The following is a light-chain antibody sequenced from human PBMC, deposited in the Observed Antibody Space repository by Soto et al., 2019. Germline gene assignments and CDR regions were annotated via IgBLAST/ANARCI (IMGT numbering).Light chain of an antibody. CDR3: QQRSNWPPLT. CDR2: DAS. CDR1: QSVSSY. V-gene: IGKV3-11*01. Sequence: ESVLTQSPATLSLSPGERATLSCRASQSVSSYLAWYQQKPGQAPRLLIYDASNRATGIPARFSGSGSGTDFTLTISSLEPEDFAVYYCQQRSNWPPLTFGGGNKVEIK. J-gene: IGKJ4*01.